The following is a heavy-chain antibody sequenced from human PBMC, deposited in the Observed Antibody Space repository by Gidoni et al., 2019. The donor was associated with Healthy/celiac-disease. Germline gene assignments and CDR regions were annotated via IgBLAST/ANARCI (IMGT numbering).Heavy chain of an antibody. D-gene: IGHD6-6*01. CDR3: ARGLQLVPYFDY. V-gene: IGHV2-70*01. J-gene: IGHJ4*02. CDR2: IDWDDDK. CDR1: GFSLSTSGMC. Sequence: QVTLRESGPALVKPTQTLTLTCTFSGFSLSTSGMCVSLIRQPPGKALEWLALIDWDDDKYYSTSLKTRLTIAKDTSKNQVVLTMTNMDPVDTATYYCARGLQLVPYFDYWGQGTLVTVSS.